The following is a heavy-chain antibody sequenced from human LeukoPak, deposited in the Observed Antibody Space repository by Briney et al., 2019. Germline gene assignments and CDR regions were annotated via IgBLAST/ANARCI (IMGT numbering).Heavy chain of an antibody. CDR1: GFTFSSYG. CDR2: ISYDGSNK. D-gene: IGHD1-7*01. J-gene: IGHJ4*02. V-gene: IGHV3-30*18. CDR3: AKVDRGLELRAPPVY. Sequence: GGSLRLSCAASGFTFSSYGMHWVRQAPGKGLEWVAVISYDGSNKYYADSVKGRFTISRDNSKNTLYLQMNSLRADDTAVYYCAKVDRGLELRAPPVYWGQGTLVTVSS.